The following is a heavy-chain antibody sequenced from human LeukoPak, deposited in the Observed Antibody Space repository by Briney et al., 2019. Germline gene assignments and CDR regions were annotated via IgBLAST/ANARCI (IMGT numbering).Heavy chain of an antibody. V-gene: IGHV3-7*01. Sequence: GGSLRLSSAASGFTFSNYLMSWVRPAPGKGLEWVAKIKQDGSVKQYVDSIKGRFTISRDNAKNTLYLQMDSLRVEDTAVYYCARFSRVEWSFWGQGTLVTVSS. CDR1: GFTFSNYL. J-gene: IGHJ4*02. D-gene: IGHD3-3*01. CDR3: ARFSRVEWSF. CDR2: IKQDGSVK.